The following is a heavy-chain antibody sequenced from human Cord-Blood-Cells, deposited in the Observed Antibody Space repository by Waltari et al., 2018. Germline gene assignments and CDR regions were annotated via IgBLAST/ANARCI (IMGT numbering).Heavy chain of an antibody. CDR2: IYYSGST. V-gene: IGHV4-59*01. D-gene: IGHD5-12*01. Sequence: QVQLQESGPGLVTPSETLSLTCPVSGGSISSYYCSWIRPPPGKGLEWIGYIYYSGSTNYNPSLKSRVTISVDTSKNQFSLKLSSVTAADTAVYYCARGGYDYYYYGMDVWGQGTTVTVSS. CDR3: ARGGYDYYYYGMDV. J-gene: IGHJ6*02. CDR1: GGSISSYY.